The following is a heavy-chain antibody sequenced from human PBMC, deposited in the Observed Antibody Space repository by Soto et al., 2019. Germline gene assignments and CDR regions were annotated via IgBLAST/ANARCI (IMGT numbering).Heavy chain of an antibody. CDR3: ARAEGGIAAADSFDY. J-gene: IGHJ4*02. CDR2: IYYSGST. Sequence: SETLSLTCTVSGGSISSGDYYWSWIRQPPGKGLESIGYIYYSGSTYYNPSLKSRVTISVDTSKNQFSLKLSSVTAADTAVYYCARAEGGIAAADSFDYWGQGTLVTVSS. D-gene: IGHD6-13*01. V-gene: IGHV4-30-4*01. CDR1: GGSISSGDYY.